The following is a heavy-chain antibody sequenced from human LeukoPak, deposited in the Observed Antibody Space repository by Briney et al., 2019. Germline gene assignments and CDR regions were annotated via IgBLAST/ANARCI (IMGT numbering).Heavy chain of an antibody. Sequence: PSETLSLTCTVSGGSISSYYWSWIRQPPGKGLEWIGYIYYSGSTNYNPSLKSRVTISVDTSKNQFSLKLSSVTAADTAVYYCAASIAAAGPNWFDPWGQGTLVTVSS. D-gene: IGHD6-13*01. CDR3: AASIAAAGPNWFDP. CDR2: IYYSGST. CDR1: GGSISSYY. J-gene: IGHJ5*02. V-gene: IGHV4-59*08.